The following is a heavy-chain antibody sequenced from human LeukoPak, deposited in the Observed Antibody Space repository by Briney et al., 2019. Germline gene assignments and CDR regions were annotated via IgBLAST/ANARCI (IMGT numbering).Heavy chain of an antibody. CDR2: INHSGST. CDR1: GGSFSGYY. CDR3: ARGYSSGWHLDY. Sequence: PSETLSLTCAVYGGSFSGYYWSWIRQPPGKGLEWIGEINHSGSTNYNPSLKSRVTISVDTSKNQFSLKLSSVTAADTAVYYCARGYSSGWHLDYCGQGTLVTVSS. D-gene: IGHD6-19*01. J-gene: IGHJ4*02. V-gene: IGHV4-34*01.